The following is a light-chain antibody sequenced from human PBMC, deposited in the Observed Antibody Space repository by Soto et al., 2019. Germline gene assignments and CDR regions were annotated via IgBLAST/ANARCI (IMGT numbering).Light chain of an antibody. Sequence: DIQMPQSPSTLSASVGARFTITCRASQSISSWLAWYQQKPGKAPKLLIYKASSLESGVPSRFSGSGSGTEFTLTISSLQPDDFATYYCQQYNSYWTVGQGSKVDIK. J-gene: IGKJ1*01. CDR3: QQYNSYWT. CDR1: QSISSW. V-gene: IGKV1-5*03. CDR2: KAS.